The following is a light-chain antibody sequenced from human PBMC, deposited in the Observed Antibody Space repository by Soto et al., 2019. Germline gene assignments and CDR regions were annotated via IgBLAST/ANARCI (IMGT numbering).Light chain of an antibody. CDR1: QSVSSSY. V-gene: IGKV3-20*01. CDR3: QQYGDLPWT. J-gene: IGKJ1*01. CDR2: GAS. Sequence: EIVLTQSPGTLSVSPGDRATLSCRSSQSVSSSYLAWYQQKPGQAPRLLIYGASSRATGIPDRFSGSGSGTDFTLTINRLEPEDFAVYYCQQYGDLPWTFGQGTKVDIK.